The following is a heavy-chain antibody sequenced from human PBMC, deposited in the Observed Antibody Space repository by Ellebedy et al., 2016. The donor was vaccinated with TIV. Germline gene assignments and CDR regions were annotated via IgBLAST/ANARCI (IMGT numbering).Heavy chain of an antibody. Sequence: GGSLRLSXAASGFTFNSYWMNWVRQAPGKGLEWVAIITQDGSEKYYVDSVKGRFTISRDNAKNSLYLQMSSLRAEDTAVYYCARGWKLEGNYWGQGTLVTVSS. CDR1: GFTFNSYW. CDR2: ITQDGSEK. V-gene: IGHV3-7*01. J-gene: IGHJ4*02. CDR3: ARGWKLEGNY. D-gene: IGHD1-1*01.